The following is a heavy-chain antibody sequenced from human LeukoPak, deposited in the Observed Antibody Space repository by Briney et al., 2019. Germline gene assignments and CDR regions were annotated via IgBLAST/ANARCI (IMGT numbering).Heavy chain of an antibody. CDR1: GYTFSSYA. D-gene: IGHD3-16*01. CDR3: AKILGRTYYGMDV. V-gene: IGHV3-23*01. J-gene: IGHJ6*02. Sequence: GGSLRLSCAASGYTFSSYAMSWVRQAPGKGLEWASATSGSGGSTYYADSVKGRFTISRDNSKNTLYLQMNSLRAEDTAVYYCAKILGRTYYGMDVWGQGTTVTVSS. CDR2: TSGSGGST.